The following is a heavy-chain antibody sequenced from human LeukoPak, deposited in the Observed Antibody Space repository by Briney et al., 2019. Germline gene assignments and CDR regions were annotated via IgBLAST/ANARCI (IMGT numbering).Heavy chain of an antibody. CDR1: GGTFSSYA. D-gene: IGHD3-10*01. Sequence: ASVKVSCKASGGTFSSYAISWVRQAPGQGLEWMGWIIAFNGNTNYAQKLQGRVTMTTDASTSTAYMELRSLRSDDTGVYYCARDGYGSGSYYNEFNYWGQGTLVSVSS. J-gene: IGHJ4*02. V-gene: IGHV1-18*01. CDR2: IIAFNGNT. CDR3: ARDGYGSGSYYNEFNY.